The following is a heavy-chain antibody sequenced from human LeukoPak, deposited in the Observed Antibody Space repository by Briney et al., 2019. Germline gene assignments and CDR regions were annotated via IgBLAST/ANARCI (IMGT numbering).Heavy chain of an antibody. CDR1: GYTFTSYD. V-gene: IGHV1-18*01. D-gene: IGHD3-22*01. Sequence: ASVKVSCKTSGYTFTSYDISWVRQAPGQGLEWMGWISAYNGNTNYAQNLQGRITMTTDTSTSTAYMELRSLRSDDTDVYYCARLGEGKWLLSLTYWYFDLWGRGTLVTVSS. CDR3: ARLGEGKWLLSLTYWYFDL. CDR2: ISAYNGNT. J-gene: IGHJ2*01.